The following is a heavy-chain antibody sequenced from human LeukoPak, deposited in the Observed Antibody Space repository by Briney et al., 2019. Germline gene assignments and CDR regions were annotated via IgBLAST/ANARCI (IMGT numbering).Heavy chain of an antibody. D-gene: IGHD3-10*01. Sequence: SETLSLTCAVYVGSFSGYYSSWIRQPPGKGLEWMGEINHSGSTTYNTPLKSRVTISLETSTNQFHLKLNSMTAAHKAVFYFARGRPYYYVSGDKGFDYWGQGTLVTVSS. CDR3: ARGRPYYYVSGDKGFDY. CDR1: VGSFSGYY. CDR2: INHSGST. J-gene: IGHJ4*02. V-gene: IGHV4-34*01.